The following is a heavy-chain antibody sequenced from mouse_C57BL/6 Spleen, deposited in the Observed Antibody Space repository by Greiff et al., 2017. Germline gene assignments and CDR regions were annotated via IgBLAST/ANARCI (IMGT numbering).Heavy chain of an antibody. J-gene: IGHJ4*01. CDR3: ARIPYDYYAMDY. Sequence: QVTLKECGPGILQPSQTLSLSCSFSGFSLSTFGMGVVWLRQPPGQGLEWLAHPWWDDDTYYNPSLKSRLTISKDTSKNQVFLKIANVDTADTATYYCARIPYDYYAMDYWGQGTSVTVSS. CDR1: GFSLSTFGMG. D-gene: IGHD6-5*01. V-gene: IGHV8-8*01. CDR2: PWWDDDT.